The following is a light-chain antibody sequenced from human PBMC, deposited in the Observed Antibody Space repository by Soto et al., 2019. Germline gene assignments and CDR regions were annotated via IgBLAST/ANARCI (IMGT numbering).Light chain of an antibody. Sequence: QSALTQPASVSGSPGQSITISCTGTSSDVDGYNYVSWYQQHPGKAPKLMIYDVSNRPSGVSNRFSGSKSGNTASLTISGLQAEDEADYYCSSYTSSSTLGFGGGTKLTVL. CDR3: SSYTSSSTLG. V-gene: IGLV2-14*01. CDR2: DVS. CDR1: SSDVDGYNY. J-gene: IGLJ2*01.